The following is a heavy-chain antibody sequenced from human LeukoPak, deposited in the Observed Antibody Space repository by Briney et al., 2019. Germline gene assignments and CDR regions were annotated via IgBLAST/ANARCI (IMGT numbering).Heavy chain of an antibody. CDR3: ARGKYSSGWFDY. Sequence: GGSLRLSCAASGFTFSSYSMRWVRQPPGKALEWVSSITTSSTYIAYADSVKGRFTISRDNAKNSLYLQMSSLRADDTAVYYCARGKYSSGWFDYWGQGTLVTVSS. D-gene: IGHD6-19*01. V-gene: IGHV3-21*01. CDR1: GFTFSSYS. J-gene: IGHJ4*02. CDR2: ITTSSTYI.